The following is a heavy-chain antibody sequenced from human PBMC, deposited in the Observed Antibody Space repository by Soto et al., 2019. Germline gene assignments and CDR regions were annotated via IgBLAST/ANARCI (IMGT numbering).Heavy chain of an antibody. V-gene: IGHV4-34*01. CDR1: GGSFSGYY. D-gene: IGHD2-8*01. CDR3: ASCPYFGYYYYGMDV. CDR2: INDSGST. Sequence: QGQLQQWGAGLLKPSETLSLTCAVYGGSFSGYYWSWIRQPPGKGLEWIGEINDSGSTNYNPSLKSRIAISAAPSKNQSSLKLRCVPAADKAVYYCASCPYFGYYYYGMDVWGQGTTVTVSS. J-gene: IGHJ6*02.